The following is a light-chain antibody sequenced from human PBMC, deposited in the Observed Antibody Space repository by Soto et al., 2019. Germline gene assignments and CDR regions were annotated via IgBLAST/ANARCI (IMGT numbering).Light chain of an antibody. Sequence: MPTSCSRTSTDVGGYNYVSWYQQHPGKAPKLMIYDVSNRPSGVSNRFSGSKSGNTASLTISGLQAEDEADYYCSSYTSSSTLVFGTGTKVTVL. V-gene: IGLV2-14*04. CDR2: DVS. CDR3: SSYTSSSTLV. CDR1: STDVGGYNY. J-gene: IGLJ1*01.